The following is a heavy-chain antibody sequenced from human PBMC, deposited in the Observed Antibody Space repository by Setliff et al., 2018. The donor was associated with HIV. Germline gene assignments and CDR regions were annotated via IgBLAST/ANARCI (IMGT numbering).Heavy chain of an antibody. CDR3: ARDDRWVYNDYLDY. J-gene: IGHJ4*02. Sequence: GGSLRLSCAASGFTFSSYAMSWVRQAPGKGLEWVSAISGSAGSTYYADSVKGRFTISRDNSKNTLYLQVNSLRTEDTAVYFCARDDRWVYNDYLDYWGQGTLVTVSS. CDR2: ISGSAGST. D-gene: IGHD3-10*01. V-gene: IGHV3-23*01. CDR1: GFTFSSYA.